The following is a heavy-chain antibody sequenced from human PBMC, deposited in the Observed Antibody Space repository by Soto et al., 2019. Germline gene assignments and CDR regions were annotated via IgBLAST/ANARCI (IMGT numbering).Heavy chain of an antibody. Sequence: QLLESGPGLVKPSETLSLTCTVSGGSISSSSYYWGWIRQPPGKGLEWIGSIYYSGSTYYNPSLKSRVTISVDTSKNQFSLKLSSVTAADTAVYYCARLGIAVAGNNAFDIWGQGTMVTVSS. D-gene: IGHD6-19*01. CDR3: ARLGIAVAGNNAFDI. CDR2: IYYSGST. J-gene: IGHJ3*02. CDR1: GGSISSSSYY. V-gene: IGHV4-39*01.